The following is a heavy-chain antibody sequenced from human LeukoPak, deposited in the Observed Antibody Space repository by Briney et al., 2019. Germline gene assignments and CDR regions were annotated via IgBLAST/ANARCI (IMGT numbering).Heavy chain of an antibody. CDR3: ARVFDYGDYGWLDP. Sequence: GASVKVSCKASGGTFSSYAISWVRQAPGQGLEWMGGIIPIFGTANYAQKFQGRVTITADESTSTAYMELSSLRSEDTAVYYCARVFDYGDYGWLDPWGQGTLVTVSS. CDR2: IIPIFGTA. CDR1: GGTFSSYA. D-gene: IGHD4-17*01. V-gene: IGHV1-69*13. J-gene: IGHJ5*02.